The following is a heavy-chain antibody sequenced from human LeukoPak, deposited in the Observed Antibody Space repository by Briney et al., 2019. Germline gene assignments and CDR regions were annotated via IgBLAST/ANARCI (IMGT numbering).Heavy chain of an antibody. CDR2: IYYSGST. J-gene: IGHJ5*02. CDR1: GGSISSRSYY. D-gene: IGHD6-19*01. CDR3: ARLGLFSPPTRQWLFDP. V-gene: IGHV4-39*01. Sequence: PSETLSLTCTVSGGSISSRSYYGGWIRQPPGKGLEWIVSIYYSGSTYYNPSLKSRVTISVDTSKNQFSLKPSSVTAADTAVFYCARLGLFSPPTRQWLFDPWGQGTLVTVSS.